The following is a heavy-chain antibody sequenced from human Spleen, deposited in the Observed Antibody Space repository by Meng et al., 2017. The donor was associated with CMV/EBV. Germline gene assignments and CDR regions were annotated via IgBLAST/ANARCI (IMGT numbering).Heavy chain of an antibody. J-gene: IGHJ3*02. CDR2: ISGRGGSA. CDR3: AARTRDAFDI. Sequence: LSLTCAASGLTFISYAMSWVRQAPGKGLEWVSAISGRGGSAFYADSVRGRFTISRDNSKSTLYLQMNSLRAEDTAVYYCAARTRDAFDIWGQGTMVTVSS. D-gene: IGHD6-6*01. V-gene: IGHV3-23*01. CDR1: GLTFISYA.